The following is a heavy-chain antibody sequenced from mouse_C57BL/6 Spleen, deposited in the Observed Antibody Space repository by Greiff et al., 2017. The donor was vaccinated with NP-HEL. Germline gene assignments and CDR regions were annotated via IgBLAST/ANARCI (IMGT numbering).Heavy chain of an antibody. V-gene: IGHV1-69*01. CDR1: GYTFTSYW. J-gene: IGHJ1*03. D-gene: IGHD1-1*02. Sequence: QVQLKQPGAELVMPGASVKLSCKASGYTFTSYWMHWVKQRPGQGLEWIGEIDPSDSYTNYNQKFKGKSTLTVDKSSSTAYMQLSSLTSEDSAVYYCARGRGGYYRYFDVWGTGTTVTVSS. CDR2: IDPSDSYT. CDR3: ARGRGGYYRYFDV.